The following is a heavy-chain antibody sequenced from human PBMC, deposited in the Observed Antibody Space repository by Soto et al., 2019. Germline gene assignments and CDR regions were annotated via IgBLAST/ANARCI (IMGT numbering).Heavy chain of an antibody. D-gene: IGHD3-22*01. J-gene: IGHJ3*02. Sequence: QVQLQESGPGLVKPSETLSLTCTVSGGSVSSYYWSWIRQPPGKGLEWIGYIHYSGSTNYNPSLKSRVTISIDTSKNQFSLKLSSVTPADTAVYYCARYDYSDSSDYYLGGVPFDIWGQGTMVTVSS. CDR1: GGSVSSYY. CDR2: IHYSGST. CDR3: ARYDYSDSSDYYLGGVPFDI. V-gene: IGHV4-59*02.